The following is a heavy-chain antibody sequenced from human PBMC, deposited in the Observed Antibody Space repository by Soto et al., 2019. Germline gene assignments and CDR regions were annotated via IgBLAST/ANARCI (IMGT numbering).Heavy chain of an antibody. CDR3: ARAGGVYGSERGGMDV. CDR2: INPSGGTT. Sequence: QVQLVQSGAEVKKPGASVKLSCKASGYTFTSYYLHWVRQAPGQGLEWMAIINPSGGTTSNAQKWQGGVTRARGTTARTVDRERGSLRSEGTAVDYGARAGGVYGSERGGMDVWGQGTTVTVSS. J-gene: IGHJ6*02. V-gene: IGHV1-46*04. D-gene: IGHD3-10*01. CDR1: GYTFTSYY.